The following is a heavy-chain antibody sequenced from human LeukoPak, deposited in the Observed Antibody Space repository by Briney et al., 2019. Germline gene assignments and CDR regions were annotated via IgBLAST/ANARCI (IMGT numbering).Heavy chain of an antibody. CDR1: GYSFTSYW. Sequence: GESLKISCKGSGYSFTSYWIGWVRQAPGQGLEWMGWISAYNGNTNYAQKLQGRVTMTTDTSTSTAYMELRSLRSDDTAVYYCARDLVRVYMVRGVSAFDIWGQGTMVTVSS. J-gene: IGHJ3*02. CDR2: ISAYNGNT. D-gene: IGHD3-10*01. V-gene: IGHV1-18*04. CDR3: ARDLVRVYMVRGVSAFDI.